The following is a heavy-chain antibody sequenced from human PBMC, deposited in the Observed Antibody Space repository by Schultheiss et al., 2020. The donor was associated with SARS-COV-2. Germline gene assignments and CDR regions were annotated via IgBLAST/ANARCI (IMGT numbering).Heavy chain of an antibody. CDR3: AAVADGFGIDY. J-gene: IGHJ4*02. CDR2: ISGSGGST. CDR1: GFTVSDYY. V-gene: IGHV3-23*01. D-gene: IGHD6-19*01. Sequence: GGSLRLSCAVSGFTVSDYYMDWVRQAPGKGLEWVSAISGSGGSTYYADSVTGRFTISRDTSKNTLSLQMNNLRADDTAVYYCAAVADGFGIDYWGQGTLVTVSS.